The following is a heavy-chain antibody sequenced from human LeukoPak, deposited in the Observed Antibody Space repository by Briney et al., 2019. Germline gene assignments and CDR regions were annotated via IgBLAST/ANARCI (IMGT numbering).Heavy chain of an antibody. CDR1: GFTFSSYW. CDR2: IKQDGSEK. J-gene: IGHJ4*02. D-gene: IGHD6-13*01. V-gene: IGHV3-7*01. CDR3: AREYSSSWYSTIFDY. Sequence: PGGSLRLSCAASGFTFSSYWMSWVRQAPGKGLEWVANIKQDGSEKYYVDSVKGRFTISRDNAKNSLYLQINSLRAEDTAVYYCAREYSSSWYSTIFDYWGQGTLVTVSS.